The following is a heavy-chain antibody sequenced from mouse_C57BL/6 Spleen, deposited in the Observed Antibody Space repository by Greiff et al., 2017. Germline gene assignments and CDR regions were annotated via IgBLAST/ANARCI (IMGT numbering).Heavy chain of an antibody. CDR2: IDPSDSET. CDR3: ARSVQATGYFDV. D-gene: IGHD1-1*01. Sequence: QVQLQQPGAELVRPGSSVKLSCKASGYTFTSYWMHWVKQRPIQGLEWIGNIDPSDSETHYNQKFKDKATLTVDKSSSTAYMQLSSLTSEDSAVYYCARSVQATGYFDVWGKGTTVTVSS. J-gene: IGHJ1*03. V-gene: IGHV1-52*01. CDR1: GYTFTSYW.